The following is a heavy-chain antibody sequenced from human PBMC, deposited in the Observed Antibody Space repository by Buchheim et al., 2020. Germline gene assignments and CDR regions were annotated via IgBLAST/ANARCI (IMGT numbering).Heavy chain of an antibody. CDR2: IYYSGST. J-gene: IGHJ5*02. CDR3: ATTGLYYYDSSGYNGWFDP. D-gene: IGHD3-22*01. Sequence: QLQLQESGPGLVKPSETLSLTCTVSGGSISSSSYYWGWIRQPPGKGLEWIGSIYYSGSTYYNPSLKSRVTISVDTSKNQFSLKLSSVTAADTAVYYCATTGLYYYDSSGYNGWFDPWGQGTL. CDR1: GGSISSSSYY. V-gene: IGHV4-39*01.